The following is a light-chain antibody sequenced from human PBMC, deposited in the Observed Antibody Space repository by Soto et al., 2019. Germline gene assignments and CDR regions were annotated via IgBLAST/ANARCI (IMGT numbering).Light chain of an antibody. Sequence: DIQMTQSPCTLSASVGDRVTITCRASQSISSWLAWYQQKPGKAPKLLIYDASSLESGVPSRFSGSGSGTEFTLTISSLQPDDFATYHCQQYNSYSYTFGQGTKLEIK. CDR2: DAS. CDR3: QQYNSYSYT. J-gene: IGKJ2*01. CDR1: QSISSW. V-gene: IGKV1-5*01.